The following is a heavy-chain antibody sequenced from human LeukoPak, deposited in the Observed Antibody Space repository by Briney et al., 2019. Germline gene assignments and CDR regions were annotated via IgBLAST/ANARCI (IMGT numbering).Heavy chain of an antibody. CDR3: ARFRNWVFDY. CDR1: GFTVSSNY. Sequence: GGSLRLSCAASGFTVSSNYMSWVRQAPGKGLEWVSLIYSGGGTYYADSVKGRFTISRDNSKNTLYLQMNSLRAEDTAVYYCARFRNWVFDYWGQGTLVTVSS. J-gene: IGHJ4*02. V-gene: IGHV3-53*01. D-gene: IGHD7-27*01. CDR2: IYSGGGT.